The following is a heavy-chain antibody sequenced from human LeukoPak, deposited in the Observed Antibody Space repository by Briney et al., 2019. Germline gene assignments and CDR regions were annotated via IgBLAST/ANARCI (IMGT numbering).Heavy chain of an antibody. J-gene: IGHJ4*02. V-gene: IGHV4-30-4*08. CDR1: GGSIGSGDYY. CDR3: ARDEAWATVTTNPLDY. Sequence: SQTLSLTCTVSGGSIGSGDYYWNWIRQPPGKGLEWIGYIYDSGSTYYNPSLKSRVTISVDTSKNQFSLKLSSVTAADTAVYYCARDEAWATVTTNPLDYWGQGTLVTVSS. CDR2: IYDSGST. D-gene: IGHD4-17*01.